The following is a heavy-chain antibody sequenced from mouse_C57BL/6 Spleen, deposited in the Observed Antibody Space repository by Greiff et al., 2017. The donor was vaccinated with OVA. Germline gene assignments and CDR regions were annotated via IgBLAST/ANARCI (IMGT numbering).Heavy chain of an antibody. V-gene: IGHV1-26*01. CDR2: INPNNGGT. J-gene: IGHJ3*01. CDR3: VPITTVVAQPSWFAY. Sequence: VQLQQSGPELVKPGASVQISCKASGYTFTDYYMNWVKQSHGKSLEWIGDINPNNGGTSYNQKFKGKATLTVDKSSSTAYMELRSLTSEDSAVYYCVPITTVVAQPSWFAYWGQGTLVTVSA. CDR1: GYTFTDYY. D-gene: IGHD1-1*01.